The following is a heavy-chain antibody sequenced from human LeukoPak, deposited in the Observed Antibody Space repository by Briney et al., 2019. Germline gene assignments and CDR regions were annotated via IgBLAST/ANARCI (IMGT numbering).Heavy chain of an antibody. CDR2: INHSGST. CDR3: ARGRDTAAFDI. J-gene: IGHJ3*02. Sequence: SQTLALTCAVYGGSFGGYYWSWLRQPPWKAREWIGEINHSGSTNYNPSLKSRVTISVDTSKNQCSLKLSSVTAADTAVYYCARGRDTAAFDIWGQGTMVTVSS. D-gene: IGHD5-18*01. CDR1: GGSFGGYY. V-gene: IGHV4-34*01.